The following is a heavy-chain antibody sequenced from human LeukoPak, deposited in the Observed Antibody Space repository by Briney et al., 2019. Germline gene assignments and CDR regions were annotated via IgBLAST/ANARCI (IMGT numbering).Heavy chain of an antibody. D-gene: IGHD1-26*01. CDR2: INQDGTEK. CDR1: GFTFSIYS. CDR3: ARDQAPWGYMDV. V-gene: IGHV3-7*01. J-gene: IGHJ6*03. Sequence: GGSLRLSCAASGFTFSIYSMNWVRQAPGKGLEWVANINQDGTEKYYVDSVKGRFTISRDNSKNTLYLQMNSLRAEDTAVYYCARDQAPWGYMDVWGKGTTVTVSS.